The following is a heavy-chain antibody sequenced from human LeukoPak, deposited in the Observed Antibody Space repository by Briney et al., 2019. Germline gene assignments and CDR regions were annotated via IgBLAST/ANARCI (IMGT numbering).Heavy chain of an antibody. D-gene: IGHD2-21*02. CDR1: GGSISSSSYY. CDR2: IYYSGST. V-gene: IGHV4-39*01. CDR3: ATSEESIVVVTAIGWYFDL. J-gene: IGHJ2*01. Sequence: SETLSLTCTVSGGSISSSSYYWGWIRQPPGKGLEWIGSIYYSGSTYYNPSLKSRVTISVDTSKNQFSLKLSSVTAADTAVYCCATSEESIVVVTAIGWYFDLWGRGTLVTVSS.